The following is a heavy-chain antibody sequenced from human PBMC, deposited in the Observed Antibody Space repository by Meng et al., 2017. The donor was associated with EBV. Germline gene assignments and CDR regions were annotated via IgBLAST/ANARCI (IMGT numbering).Heavy chain of an antibody. V-gene: IGHV1-2*06. CDR3: AKGADLAAAGTFWFDP. J-gene: IGHJ5*02. Sequence: HSVRSGAEVKKPGASVKVSCMASGYTFTGYYMHWVRQAPGQGLEWMGRINPNSGGTNYAQKFQGRVTMTRDTSISTAYMELSRLRSDDTAVYYCAKGADLAAAGTFWFDPWGQGTLVTVSS. CDR2: INPNSGGT. D-gene: IGHD6-13*01. CDR1: GYTFTGYY.